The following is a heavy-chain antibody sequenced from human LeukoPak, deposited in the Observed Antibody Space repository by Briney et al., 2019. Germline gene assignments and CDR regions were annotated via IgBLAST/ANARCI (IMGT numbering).Heavy chain of an antibody. CDR1: GYSFTSYW. V-gene: IGHV5-51*01. Sequence: GESLQISCEGSGYSFTSYWIGGGRQLPGKGLEGMGIIYPGDSDTRYSPSFQGQVTISADKSISTAYLQWSSLKASDTAMYYCARLGSGSSWWGYYGMDVWGQGTTVTVSS. CDR3: ARLGSGSSWWGYYGMDV. CDR2: IYPGDSDT. D-gene: IGHD6-13*01. J-gene: IGHJ6*02.